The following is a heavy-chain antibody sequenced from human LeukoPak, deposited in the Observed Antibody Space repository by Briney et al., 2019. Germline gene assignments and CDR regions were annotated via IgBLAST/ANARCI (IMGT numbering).Heavy chain of an antibody. Sequence: ASVMVSCKASGYAFSGNPIHWVRQAPGQGLEWMGWISAYNGNTNYAQKLQGRVTMTTDTSTSTAYMELRSLRSDDTAVYYCARGGLNYYGSGSYRYWGQGTLVTVSS. J-gene: IGHJ4*02. CDR2: ISAYNGNT. V-gene: IGHV1-18*01. CDR3: ARGGLNYYGSGSYRY. D-gene: IGHD3-10*01. CDR1: GYAFSGNP.